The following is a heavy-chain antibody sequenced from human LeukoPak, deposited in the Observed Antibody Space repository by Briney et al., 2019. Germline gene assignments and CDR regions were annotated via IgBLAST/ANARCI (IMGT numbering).Heavy chain of an antibody. CDR1: GYTFTSYG. Sequence: ASVKVSCKASGYTFTSYGISWVRQAPGQGLEWMGWISAYNGNTNYAQKLQGRVTMTTDTPTSTAYMELRSLRSDDTAVYYCARDPGRITMVRGVFDYWGQGTLVTVSS. CDR3: ARDPGRITMVRGVFDY. J-gene: IGHJ4*02. D-gene: IGHD3-10*01. V-gene: IGHV1-18*04. CDR2: ISAYNGNT.